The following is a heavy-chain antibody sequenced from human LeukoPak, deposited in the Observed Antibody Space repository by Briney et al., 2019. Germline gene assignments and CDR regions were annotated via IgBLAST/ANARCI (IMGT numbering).Heavy chain of an antibody. V-gene: IGHV5-10-1*01. D-gene: IGHD5-12*01. J-gene: IGHJ4*02. CDR3: ASLYGGSPPYDFDY. CDR2: IDPSDSYT. Sequence: GESLKISCKGSGYSFTSYWISWVRQMPGKGREWMGRIDPSDSYTNYSPSFQGHVTISADKSISTAYLQWSSLKASDTAMYYCASLYGGSPPYDFDYWGQGTLVTVSS. CDR1: GYSFTSYW.